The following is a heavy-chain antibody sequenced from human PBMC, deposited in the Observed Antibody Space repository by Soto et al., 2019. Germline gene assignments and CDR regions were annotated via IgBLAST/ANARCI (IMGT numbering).Heavy chain of an antibody. J-gene: IGHJ4*02. CDR1: GYTFTSYG. V-gene: IGHV1-18*01. Sequence: QVQLVQSGAEVKKPGASVKVSCKDSGYTFTSYGISWVRQAPGQGLEWMGWISAYNGNTKYAQKLQGRVTMTTDTAASTAYRELRSLRSDDTAVYYCARDSPTVDYWGQGTLVTVSS. CDR2: ISAYNGNT. CDR3: ARDSPTVDY.